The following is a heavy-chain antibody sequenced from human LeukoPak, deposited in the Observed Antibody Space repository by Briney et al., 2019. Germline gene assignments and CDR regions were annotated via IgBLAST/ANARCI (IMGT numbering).Heavy chain of an antibody. J-gene: IGHJ5*02. V-gene: IGHV1-2*02. Sequence: GASVKVSCKASGYTFTGYYMHWVRQAPGQGLVWMGWINPNSGGTNYAQKFQGRVTMTRDTSISTAYMELSRLRSDDTAVYYCARDPSSSAGNWFDHWGQGTLVTVSS. CDR1: GYTFTGYY. D-gene: IGHD6-6*01. CDR2: INPNSGGT. CDR3: ARDPSSSAGNWFDH.